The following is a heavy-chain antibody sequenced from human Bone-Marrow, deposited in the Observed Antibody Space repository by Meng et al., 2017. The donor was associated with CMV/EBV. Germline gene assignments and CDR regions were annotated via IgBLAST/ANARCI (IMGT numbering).Heavy chain of an antibody. J-gene: IGHJ4*02. CDR3: ASYPYSSSYYVDY. CDR2: IYYSGST. V-gene: IGHV4-39*02. D-gene: IGHD1-26*01. CDR1: GGSISSSSYY. Sequence: GPLSLSCTVSGGSISSSSYYWGWLRQPPGKGLEWSGSIYYSGSTYYNPSLKRRVTISVVTSKNHFSLKLSSVTAADTAVYYCASYPYSSSYYVDYWGQGTLVTVSS.